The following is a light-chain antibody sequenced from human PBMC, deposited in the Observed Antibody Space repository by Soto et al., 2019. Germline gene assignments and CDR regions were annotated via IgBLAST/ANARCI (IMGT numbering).Light chain of an antibody. CDR3: QSYDSSLSGSYV. CDR1: SSNIGAGYD. CDR2: GNS. V-gene: IGLV1-40*01. Sequence: QSVLTQPPSVSGAPGQRVTISCTGSSSNIGAGYDVHWYQQIPGTAPKLLIYGNSNRPSGVPDRFSGSKSGTSASLAITGLQAEDEADYYCQSYDSSLSGSYVVGTGTKVTVL. J-gene: IGLJ1*01.